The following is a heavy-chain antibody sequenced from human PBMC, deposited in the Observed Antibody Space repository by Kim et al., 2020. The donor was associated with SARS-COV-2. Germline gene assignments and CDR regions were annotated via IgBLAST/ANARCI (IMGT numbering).Heavy chain of an antibody. CDR3: ARDLGTVTKLAH. V-gene: IGHV1-69*13. J-gene: IGHJ5*02. Sequence: SVKVSCKASGGTFSSYAISWVRQAPGQGLEWMGGIIPIFGTANYAQKFQGRVTITADESTSTAYMELSSLRSEDTAVYYCARDLGTVTKLAHWGQGTLVTVSS. D-gene: IGHD4-4*01. CDR1: GGTFSSYA. CDR2: IIPIFGTA.